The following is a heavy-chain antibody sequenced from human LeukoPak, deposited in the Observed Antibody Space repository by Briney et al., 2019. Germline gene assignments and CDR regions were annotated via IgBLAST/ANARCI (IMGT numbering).Heavy chain of an antibody. CDR2: ISAYNGNT. V-gene: IGHV1-18*04. J-gene: IGHJ4*02. D-gene: IGHD1-26*01. Sequence: ASVKVSCKASGYSFNAYYMHWVRQAPGQGLEWMGWISAYNGNTNYAQKLQGRVTMTTDTSTSTAYMELRSLRSDDTAVYYCARGSGSYDYWGQGTLVTVSS. CDR3: ARGSGSYDY. CDR1: GYSFNAYY.